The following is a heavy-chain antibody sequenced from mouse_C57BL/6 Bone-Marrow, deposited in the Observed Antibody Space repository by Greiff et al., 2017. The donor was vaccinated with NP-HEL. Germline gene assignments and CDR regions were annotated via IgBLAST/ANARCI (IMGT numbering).Heavy chain of an antibody. J-gene: IGHJ4*01. Sequence: VQLKESGPVLVKPGASVKMSCKASGYTFTDYYMNWVKQSHGKSLEWIGVINPYNGGTSYNQKFKGKATLTVDKSSITAYMELNSLTSEDSAVYYCARKGGDYDRLAMDYWGQGTSVTVSS. CDR1: GYTFTDYY. CDR3: ARKGGDYDRLAMDY. V-gene: IGHV1-19*01. CDR2: INPYNGGT. D-gene: IGHD2-4*01.